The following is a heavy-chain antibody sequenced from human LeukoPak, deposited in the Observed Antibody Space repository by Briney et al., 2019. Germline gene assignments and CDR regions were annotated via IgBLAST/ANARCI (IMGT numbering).Heavy chain of an antibody. CDR1: GFTFSGSA. CDR2: IRSKANSYAT. D-gene: IGHD1-26*01. V-gene: IGHV3-73*01. CDR3: TTSTGRYSGSYYSTGAFDI. J-gene: IGHJ3*02. Sequence: PGGSLRLSCAASGFTFSGSAMHWVRQASGKGLEWVGRIRSKANSYATAYAASVKGRFTISRDDSKNTAYLQMNSLKTEDTAVYYCTTSTGRYSGSYYSTGAFDIWGQGTMVTVSS.